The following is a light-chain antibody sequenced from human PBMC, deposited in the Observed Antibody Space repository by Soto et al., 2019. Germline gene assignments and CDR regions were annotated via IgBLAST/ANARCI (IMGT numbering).Light chain of an antibody. V-gene: IGKV3-11*01. CDR2: DAS. J-gene: IGKJ1*01. CDR3: RHRSRWPRS. Sequence: EIVLTQCLATLSLSPGERGTISCSASQIVSSYFAWYQQKPGQSPTPLIYDASKRATGVPARFSGCGSGTDFTLTISSLEPEDFGVYYCRHRSRWPRSCGQGTKVDSK. CDR1: QIVSSY.